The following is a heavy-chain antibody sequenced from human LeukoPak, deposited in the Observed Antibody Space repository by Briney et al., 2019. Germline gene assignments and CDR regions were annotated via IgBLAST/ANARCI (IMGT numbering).Heavy chain of an antibody. CDR3: AREETYYYDSSGYQGYAFDI. J-gene: IGHJ3*02. Sequence: SVKVSCKASGGTFSSYAISWVRQAPGQGLEWMGGIIPIFGTANYAQKFQGRVTITADESTSTAYMELSSLRSEDTAVYYCAREETYYYDSSGYQGYAFDIWGQGAMVTVSS. D-gene: IGHD3-22*01. CDR1: GGTFSSYA. V-gene: IGHV1-69*01. CDR2: IIPIFGTA.